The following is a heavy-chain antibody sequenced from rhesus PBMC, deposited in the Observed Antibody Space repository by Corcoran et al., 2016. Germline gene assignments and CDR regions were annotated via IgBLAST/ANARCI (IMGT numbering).Heavy chain of an antibody. Sequence: EVQLVESGGGLVQPGGSLRLSCAASGFTFSSYGMYWVRQAPGEGLEWISAINSGGGSTYYADSGKGRFTNSRDNSKNTLSLQMNSLRAEDTAVYYCADAKRSAYWGQGVLVTVSS. CDR1: GFTFSSYG. V-gene: IGHV3S25*01. J-gene: IGHJ4*01. CDR2: INSGGGST. D-gene: IGHD5-24*01. CDR3: ADAKRSAY.